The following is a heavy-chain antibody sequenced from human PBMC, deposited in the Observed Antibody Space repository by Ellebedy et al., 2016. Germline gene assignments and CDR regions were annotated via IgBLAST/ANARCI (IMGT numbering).Heavy chain of an antibody. V-gene: IGHV4-39*01. Sequence: SETLSLXXTASGDSISSSSYYWGWVRQPPGKGLEWIGTIYYSGSTYYNPSLKSRVTISVDTSKNQFSLKPSSVTAADTAVYHCARHGDSYYYMDVWGKGTTVTVSS. CDR2: IYYSGST. D-gene: IGHD4-17*01. CDR3: ARHGDSYYYMDV. CDR1: GDSISSSSYY. J-gene: IGHJ6*03.